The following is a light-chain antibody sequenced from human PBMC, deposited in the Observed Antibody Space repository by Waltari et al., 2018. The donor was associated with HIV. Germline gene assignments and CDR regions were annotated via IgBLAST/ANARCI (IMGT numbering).Light chain of an antibody. V-gene: IGLV2-8*01. Sequence: QSALTQAPSASGSPGQSVTISCPGTRSAVGVYNPVSWYQQHPGKAPKLMIYEVSKRPSGVPDRFSGSKSGNTASLTVSGLQAEDEADYYCSSYAGSNNFVFGTGTKVTVL. J-gene: IGLJ1*01. CDR3: SSYAGSNNFV. CDR2: EVS. CDR1: RSAVGVYNP.